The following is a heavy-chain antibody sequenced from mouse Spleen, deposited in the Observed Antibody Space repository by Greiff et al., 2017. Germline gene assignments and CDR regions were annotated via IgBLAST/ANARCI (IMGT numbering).Heavy chain of an antibody. Sequence: DVKLVESGAELVRSGASVKLSCTASGFNIKDYYMHWVKQRPEQGLEWIGWIDPENGDTEYAPKFQGKATMTADTSSNTAYLQLSSLTSEDTAVYYCATYDYDEDYFDYWGQGTTLTVSS. D-gene: IGHD2-4*01. J-gene: IGHJ2*01. V-gene: IGHV14-4*02. CDR1: GFNIKDYY. CDR2: IDPENGDT. CDR3: ATYDYDEDYFDY.